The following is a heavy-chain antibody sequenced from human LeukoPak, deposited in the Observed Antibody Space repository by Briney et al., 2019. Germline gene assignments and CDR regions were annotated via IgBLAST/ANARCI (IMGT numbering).Heavy chain of an antibody. CDR3: AKGSEGGYDFWSGYYRGGLDV. Sequence: PGGSLRLSCAASGFTFSSYAMSWVRQAPGKGLEWVSAISGSGGSTYYAGSVKGRFTISRDNSKNTLYLQMNSLRAEDTAVYYCAKGSEGGYDFWSGYYRGGLDVWGKGTTVTVSS. CDR2: ISGSGGST. CDR1: GFTFSSYA. D-gene: IGHD3-3*01. J-gene: IGHJ6*04. V-gene: IGHV3-23*01.